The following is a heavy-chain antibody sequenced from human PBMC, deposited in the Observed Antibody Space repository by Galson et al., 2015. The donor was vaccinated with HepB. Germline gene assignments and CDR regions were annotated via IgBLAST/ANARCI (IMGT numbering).Heavy chain of an antibody. CDR1: GFTFSSYW. CDR3: ARVQENYYDSSGSFDY. J-gene: IGHJ4*02. CDR2: IKQDGSEK. D-gene: IGHD3-22*01. V-gene: IGHV3-7*03. Sequence: SLRLSCAASGFTFSSYWMSWVRQAPGKGLEWVANIKQDGSEKYYVDSVKGRFTISRDNAKNSLYLQMNSPRAEDTAVYYCARVQENYYDSSGSFDYWGQGTLVTVSS.